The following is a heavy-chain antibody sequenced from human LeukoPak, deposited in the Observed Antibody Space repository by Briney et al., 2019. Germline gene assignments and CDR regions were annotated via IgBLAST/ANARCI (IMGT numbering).Heavy chain of an antibody. V-gene: IGHV1-2*02. Sequence: ASVKVSCTASGYTFTGYYMHWVRQAPGQGLEWMGWINPNSGGTNYAQKFQGRVTMTRDTSISTAYMELSRLRSDDTAVYYCARDRGSGSLIDYWGQGTLVTVSS. J-gene: IGHJ4*02. CDR1: GYTFTGYY. D-gene: IGHD1-26*01. CDR3: ARDRGSGSLIDY. CDR2: INPNSGGT.